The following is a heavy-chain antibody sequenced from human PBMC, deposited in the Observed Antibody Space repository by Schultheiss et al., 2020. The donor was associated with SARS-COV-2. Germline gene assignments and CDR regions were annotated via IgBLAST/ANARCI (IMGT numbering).Heavy chain of an antibody. CDR1: GFTFSSYA. CDR2: ISSNGGST. CDR3: AKDLRRITIFSGSYYGMDV. D-gene: IGHD3-9*01. Sequence: GGSLRLSCAASGFTFSSYAMHWVRQAPGKGLEYVSAISSNGGSTYYANSVKGRFTISRDNSKNTLYLQMGSLRAEDMAVYYCAKDLRRITIFSGSYYGMDVWGQGTTVTVSS. V-gene: IGHV3-64*01. J-gene: IGHJ6*02.